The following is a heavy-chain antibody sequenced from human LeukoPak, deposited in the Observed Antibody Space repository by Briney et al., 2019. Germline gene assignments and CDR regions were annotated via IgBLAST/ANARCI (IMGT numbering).Heavy chain of an antibody. CDR3: ARLYSYGSITFDY. J-gene: IGHJ4*02. V-gene: IGHV3-7*01. Sequence: PGGSLRLSCAASGFTFSSYWMSWVRQAPGKGLEWVANIKQDGSEKYYVDSVKGRFTISRDNAKNSLYLQMNSLRAEDTAVYYCARLYSYGSITFDYWGQGTLVTVSS. CDR1: GFTFSSYW. D-gene: IGHD5-18*01. CDR2: IKQDGSEK.